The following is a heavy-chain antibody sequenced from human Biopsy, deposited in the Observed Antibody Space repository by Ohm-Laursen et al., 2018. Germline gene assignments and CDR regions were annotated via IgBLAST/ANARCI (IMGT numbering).Heavy chain of an antibody. CDR3: ARGPHSGSHSCFDY. CDR2: IIPMFGTA. CDR1: GGTFSNYA. D-gene: IGHD1-26*01. J-gene: IGHJ4*02. Sequence: SSVKVSCKAPGGTFSNYAISWVRQAPGQGLEWMGGIIPMFGTANYAQMFQGRVTISADESTSTSCMELSSLTTEDTAIYYCARGPHSGSHSCFDYWGRGTLVTVSS. V-gene: IGHV1-69*01.